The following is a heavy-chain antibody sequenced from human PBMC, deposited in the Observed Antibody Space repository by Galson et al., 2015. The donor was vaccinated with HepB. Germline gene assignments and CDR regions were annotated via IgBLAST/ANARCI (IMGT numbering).Heavy chain of an antibody. J-gene: IGHJ3*02. Sequence: SLRLSCAASGFTVSNNYMSWVRQAPGKGLEWVSVIYSGGSTYYADSVKGRFTISRDNSKNTLYLQMNSLRAEDTAVYYCARDQVWFGGAFDIWGQGTMVTVSS. D-gene: IGHD3-10*01. CDR3: ARDQVWFGGAFDI. V-gene: IGHV3-66*02. CDR2: IYSGGST. CDR1: GFTVSNNY.